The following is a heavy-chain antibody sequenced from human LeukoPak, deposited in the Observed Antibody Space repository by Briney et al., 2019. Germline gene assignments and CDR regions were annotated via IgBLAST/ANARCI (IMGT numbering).Heavy chain of an antibody. V-gene: IGHV4-59*12. CDR3: ARDVRGNSNYRWFDP. CDR2: IYYSGST. Sequence: SETLSLTCAVSGGSISGYYWSWIRQSPDKGLEWIGYIYYSGSTNYNPSLQSRVTISVDTSKNQFSLKLSSVTAADTAVYYCARDVRGNSNYRWFDPWGQGTLVTVSS. CDR1: GGSISGYY. J-gene: IGHJ5*02. D-gene: IGHD4-11*01.